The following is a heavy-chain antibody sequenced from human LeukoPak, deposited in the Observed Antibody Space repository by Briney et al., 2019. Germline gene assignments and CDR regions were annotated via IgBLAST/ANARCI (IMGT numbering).Heavy chain of an antibody. Sequence: GGSLRLSCAASGFTFSSYSLNWVRQAPGKGLEWVSGINWNGGSTGYADSVKGRFTISRDNAKNSLYLQMNSLRAEDTALYYCARGISAAGTVGAFDIWGQGTMVTVSS. CDR3: ARGISAAGTVGAFDI. CDR1: GFTFSSYS. V-gene: IGHV3-20*04. J-gene: IGHJ3*02. CDR2: INWNGGST. D-gene: IGHD6-13*01.